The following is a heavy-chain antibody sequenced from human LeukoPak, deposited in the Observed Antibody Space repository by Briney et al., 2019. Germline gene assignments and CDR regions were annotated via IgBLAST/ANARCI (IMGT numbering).Heavy chain of an antibody. CDR3: ARGDEAPGRDAFEI. J-gene: IGHJ3*02. V-gene: IGHV5-51*01. CDR1: GYNFARHW. CDR2: IYPGDSDT. Sequence: GESLKISCQGSGYNFARHWIGWVRQMPGEGLEWMGIIYPGDSDTKYSPSFQGQVTMSADKSISTAYLQWSILKASDTAIYYCARGDEAPGRDAFEIWGQGTMVTVSS. D-gene: IGHD3-16*01.